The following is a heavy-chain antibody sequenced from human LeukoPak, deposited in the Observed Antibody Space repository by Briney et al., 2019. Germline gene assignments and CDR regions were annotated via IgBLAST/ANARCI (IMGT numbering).Heavy chain of an antibody. Sequence: ASVKVSCKASGGTFSSYAISWVRQAPGQGLEWMGGIIPIFGTANYAQKFQGRVTITADESTSTAYMELSGLRSEDTAVYYCARELVIVAGAYYFDYWGQGTLVTVSS. CDR1: GGTFSSYA. V-gene: IGHV1-69*13. D-gene: IGHD3-9*01. CDR2: IIPIFGTA. J-gene: IGHJ4*02. CDR3: ARELVIVAGAYYFDY.